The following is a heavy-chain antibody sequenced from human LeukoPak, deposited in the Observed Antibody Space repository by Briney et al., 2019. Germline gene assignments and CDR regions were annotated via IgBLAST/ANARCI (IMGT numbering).Heavy chain of an antibody. CDR3: ARETCDDYGVDY. J-gene: IGHJ4*02. CDR1: GFTFSDYY. D-gene: IGHD4-17*01. CDR2: ISSSGSTI. Sequence: GGSLRLSCAASGFTFSDYYMRWIRQTPGKGLEWVSYISSSGSTIHYADSVKGRFTISRDNAKNSLYLQMNSLRAEDTAVYYCARETCDDYGVDYWGQGTLVTVSS. V-gene: IGHV3-11*01.